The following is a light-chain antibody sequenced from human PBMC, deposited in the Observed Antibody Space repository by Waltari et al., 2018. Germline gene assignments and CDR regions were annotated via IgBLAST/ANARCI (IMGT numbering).Light chain of an antibody. J-gene: IGLJ2*01. Sequence: QSALTQPASVSGSPGQSITIPCAGPSSDVGDPPYVPWYQQHPGKSPKLMIYNVNRPSGVSNRFSGSKSGNTASLTISGLQAEDEADYYCCSYRRPSATPVFGGGTKLTVL. V-gene: IGLV2-14*03. CDR1: SSDVGDPPY. CDR2: NV. CDR3: CSYRRPSATPV.